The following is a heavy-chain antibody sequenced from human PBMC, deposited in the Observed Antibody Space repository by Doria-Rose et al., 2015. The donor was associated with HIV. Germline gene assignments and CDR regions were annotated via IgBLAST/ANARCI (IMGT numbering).Heavy chain of an antibody. CDR1: QFSFNNYG. CDR2: IRYDGSDK. Sequence: QVQLVQSGGGVVKPGGSLRLSCQASQFSFNNYGMHWVRQALGQGLEWVAFIRYDGSDKYYAGSVKGRFTISRDNSKNTLYLQMNGLRTEDTAIYYCAKDAYTRLFYGDPDYWGQGTLVTVSS. V-gene: IGHV3-30*02. D-gene: IGHD4-17*01. CDR3: AKDAYTRLFYGDPDY. J-gene: IGHJ4*02.